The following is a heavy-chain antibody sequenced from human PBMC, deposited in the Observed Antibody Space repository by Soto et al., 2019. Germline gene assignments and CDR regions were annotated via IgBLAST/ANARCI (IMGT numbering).Heavy chain of an antibody. CDR2: ISGSGGST. Sequence: GGSLTLSCAASGFTFSSYPMSWGRQAPGKGLEWVSAISGSGGSTYYADSVKGRFTISRDNSKNTLYLQMNRLKAEDTAVYYCAKVQFFYGSGSYYFGDHHFDYWGQGTLVTVSS. V-gene: IGHV3-23*01. CDR3: AKVQFFYGSGSYYFGDHHFDY. CDR1: GFTFSSYP. J-gene: IGHJ4*02. D-gene: IGHD3-10*01.